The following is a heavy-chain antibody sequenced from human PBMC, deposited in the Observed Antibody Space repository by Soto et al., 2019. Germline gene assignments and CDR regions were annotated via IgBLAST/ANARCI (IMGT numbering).Heavy chain of an antibody. D-gene: IGHD6-19*01. J-gene: IGHJ5*02. Sequence: SETLSLTCGVSGGTIRGPDWGTWVRQPPGKGLEWIGEIFQSGSTNYTPSLESRVTISVDKSKNQFSLTLTSVTAADTAVYFCARGRGRYSSGWSWFDPWGQGILVTVSS. CDR1: GGTIRGPDW. CDR3: ARGRGRYSSGWSWFDP. CDR2: IFQSGST. V-gene: IGHV4-4*02.